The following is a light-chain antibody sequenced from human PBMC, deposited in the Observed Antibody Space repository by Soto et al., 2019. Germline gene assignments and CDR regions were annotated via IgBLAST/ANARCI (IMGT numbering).Light chain of an antibody. J-gene: IGLJ3*02. CDR1: SSNIGEKY. CDR3: ATWDTSLNVEV. V-gene: IGLV1-51*01. CDR2: DDD. Sequence: QSVLTQPPSVSAAPGQKVTISCSGSSSNIGEKYVSWYQQLPGTAPKLLIYDDDERPSGIPDRFSGSKSDTSATLGIAGLQTGDEADYYCATWDTSLNVEVFGGGTKLTVL.